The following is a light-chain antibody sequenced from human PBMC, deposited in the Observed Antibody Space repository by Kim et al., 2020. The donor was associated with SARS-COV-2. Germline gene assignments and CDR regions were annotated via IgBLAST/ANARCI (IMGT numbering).Light chain of an antibody. CDR2: DVS. V-gene: IGLV2-11*01. J-gene: IGLJ3*02. CDR1: SSDVGGYNY. CDR3: CSYAGTYTV. Sequence: QSALTQSRSVSGSPGQSVTISCTGTSSDVGGYNYVSWYQQHPAKAPKLMIYDVSTRLSGVPDRFSGSRSGNTASLTISGLLAEDEADYYCCSYAGTYTVFGGGTKLTVL.